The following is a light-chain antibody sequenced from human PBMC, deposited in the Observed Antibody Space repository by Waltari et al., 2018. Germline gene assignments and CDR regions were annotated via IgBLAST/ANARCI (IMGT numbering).Light chain of an antibody. CDR2: EVI. Sequence: QSALTQPASVSGTPGQSITNSCPGTNSDVGNYNLVPWYQHHPGEAPKLMICEVIKRPSGVSNRFSGSKSGNTASLTSSGLQAEDEADYYCCSYAGSGTYVFGTGTKVTVL. CDR3: CSYAGSGTYV. CDR1: NSDVGNYNL. J-gene: IGLJ1*01. V-gene: IGLV2-23*02.